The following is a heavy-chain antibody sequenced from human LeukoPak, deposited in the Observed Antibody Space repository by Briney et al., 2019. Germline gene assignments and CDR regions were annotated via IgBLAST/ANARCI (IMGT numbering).Heavy chain of an antibody. CDR3: AKDRNYYDPSAYYDY. CDR1: GFSFTTYG. D-gene: IGHD3-22*01. J-gene: IGHJ4*02. CDR2: ISYDGRNQ. Sequence: SGGSLRLSCAASGFSFTTYGMHWVRQAPLKGLEWLAAISYDGRNQNCADSVKGRFTIFRDNSKNTLYLQMDSLRAEDTAVYYCAKDRNYYDPSAYYDYWGQGTLVTVSS. V-gene: IGHV3-30*18.